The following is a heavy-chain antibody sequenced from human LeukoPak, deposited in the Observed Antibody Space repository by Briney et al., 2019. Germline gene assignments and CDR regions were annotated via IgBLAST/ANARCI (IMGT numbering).Heavy chain of an antibody. CDR1: GFTVSSNY. V-gene: IGHV3-11*01. Sequence: GGSLRLSCAASGFTVSSNYMSWIRQAPGKGLEWISYISSSGGTIYYAASVKGRFSVSRDNARNSLYLQMDSLRADDTAVYYCARDRAETTVTVCNYWGQGTLVTVSS. J-gene: IGHJ4*02. CDR2: ISSSGGTI. D-gene: IGHD4-17*01. CDR3: ARDRAETTVTVCNY.